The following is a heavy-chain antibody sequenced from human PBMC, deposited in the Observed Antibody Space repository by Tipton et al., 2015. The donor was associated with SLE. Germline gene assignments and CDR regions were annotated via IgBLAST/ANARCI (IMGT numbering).Heavy chain of an antibody. CDR2: IYSSGSP. J-gene: IGHJ4*02. CDR1: GGSISGFY. V-gene: IGHV4-4*07. Sequence: TLSLTCTVSGGSISGFYWSWIRQPDGKGLEWIGRIYSSGSPNYNPSLKSRVTMSVDTSKNQFSLKLSSVTAADTAVYYCARGDILTGYQFDYWGQGTLVTVSS. D-gene: IGHD3-9*01. CDR3: ARGDILTGYQFDY.